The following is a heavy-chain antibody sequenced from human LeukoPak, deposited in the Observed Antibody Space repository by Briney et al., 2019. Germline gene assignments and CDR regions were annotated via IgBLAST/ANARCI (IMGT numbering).Heavy chain of an antibody. V-gene: IGHV4-34*01. CDR3: ARRYYYGSGSYYNPRQNNWFDP. J-gene: IGHJ5*02. CDR2: ITHSGST. Sequence: PSETLSLTWAVYGGSFSGYYWSWIRQPRRKWLEWIGEITHSGSTNYNPSLKSRVTISVDTSKNQFSLKLSSVTAADTAVYYCARRYYYGSGSYYNPRQNNWFDPWGQGTLVTVSS. CDR1: GGSFSGYY. D-gene: IGHD3-10*01.